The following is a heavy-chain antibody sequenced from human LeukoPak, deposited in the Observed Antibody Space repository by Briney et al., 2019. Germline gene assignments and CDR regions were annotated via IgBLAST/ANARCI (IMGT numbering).Heavy chain of an antibody. D-gene: IGHD1-1*01. CDR3: ASSEETGLFDY. J-gene: IGHJ4*02. CDR2: IIPILGIA. CDR1: GYTFTGYY. V-gene: IGHV1-69*02. Sequence: ASVRVSCKASGYTFTGYYMHWVRQAPGQGLEWMGRIIPILGIANYAQKFQGRVTITADKSTSTAYMELSSLRSEDTAVYYCASSEETGLFDYWGQGTLVTVSS.